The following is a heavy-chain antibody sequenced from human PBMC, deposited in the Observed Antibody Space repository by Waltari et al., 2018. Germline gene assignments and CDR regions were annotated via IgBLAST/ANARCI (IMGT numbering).Heavy chain of an antibody. CDR3: VTAETLKFRPVFDN. CDR2: LYHGGSVFHTNPGSA. V-gene: IGHV4-38-2*01. CDR1: NYSITNAYF. J-gene: IGHJ4*02. Sequence: QVHLKESGPGLVRPSETLSLTCAVSNYSITNAYFWGWIRQPPGKQLEWIGSLYHGGSVFHTNPGSAHYNPSLKVRVALSIDTSKNHFSLRLQSLTAADTAIYYCVTAETLKFRPVFDNWGQGTLVIVSS. D-gene: IGHD3-10*01.